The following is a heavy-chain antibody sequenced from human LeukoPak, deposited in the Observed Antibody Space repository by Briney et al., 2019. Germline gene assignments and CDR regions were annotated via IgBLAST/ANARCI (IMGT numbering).Heavy chain of an antibody. Sequence: PSETLSLTCTVSGGSISSGSYYWSWIRQPAGKGLEWIGRIYTSGSTNYNPSLKSRVTISVDTSKNQFSLKLSSVTAADTAVYYCARVRRGLQFLYYFDYWGQGTLVTVSS. CDR3: ARVRRGLQFLYYFDY. J-gene: IGHJ4*02. CDR1: GGSISSGSYY. D-gene: IGHD5-24*01. V-gene: IGHV4-61*02. CDR2: IYTSGST.